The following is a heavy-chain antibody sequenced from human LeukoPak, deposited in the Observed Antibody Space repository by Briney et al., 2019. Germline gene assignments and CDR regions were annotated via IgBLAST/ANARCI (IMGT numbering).Heavy chain of an antibody. CDR2: ISGVGGST. CDR3: AKGTCSGTRCYTGGLNY. J-gene: IGHJ4*02. CDR1: GFTFSSYA. Sequence: SGGSLRLSCAASGFTFSSYAMSRARQAPGKGLEWVSAISGVGGSTYYADSVKGRFTISRDNSKNTLYLQMSSLRAEDTAIYYCAKGTCSGTRCYTGGLNYWGQGTLVTVSS. V-gene: IGHV3-23*01. D-gene: IGHD2-2*02.